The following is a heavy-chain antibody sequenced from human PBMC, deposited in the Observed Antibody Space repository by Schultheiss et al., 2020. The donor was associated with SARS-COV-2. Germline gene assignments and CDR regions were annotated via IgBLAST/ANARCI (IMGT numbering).Heavy chain of an antibody. CDR2: IVVGSGNT. Sequence: SVKVSCKASGGTFSSSAMQWVRQARGQRLEWIGWIVVGSGNTNYAQKFQERVTITRDMSTSTAYMELSSLRSEDTAVYYCAAYCSGGSCYPDHDAFDIWGQGTMVTVSS. CDR1: GGTFSSSA. D-gene: IGHD2-15*01. CDR3: AAYCSGGSCYPDHDAFDI. V-gene: IGHV1-58*02. J-gene: IGHJ3*02.